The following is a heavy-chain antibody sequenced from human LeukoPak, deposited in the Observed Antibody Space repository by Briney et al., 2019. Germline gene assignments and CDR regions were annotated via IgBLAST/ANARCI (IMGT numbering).Heavy chain of an antibody. D-gene: IGHD6-13*01. J-gene: IGHJ6*02. CDR1: GGSFSGYY. Sequence: SETLSLTCAVYGGSFSGYYWSWIRQPPGKGLEWIGEINHSGSTNYNPSLKSRVTISVDTSKNQFSLKLSSVTAADTAVYYCARGGHIGYSSSWPLSYYYGMGVWGQGTTVTVSS. V-gene: IGHV4-34*01. CDR3: ARGGHIGYSSSWPLSYYYGMGV. CDR2: INHSGST.